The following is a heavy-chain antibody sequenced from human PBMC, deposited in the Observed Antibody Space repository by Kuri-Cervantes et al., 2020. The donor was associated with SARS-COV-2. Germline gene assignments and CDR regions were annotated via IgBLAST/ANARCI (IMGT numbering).Heavy chain of an antibody. CDR2: IITIFGTA. CDR3: ARSSEGPYYYYMDV. D-gene: IGHD3-10*01. J-gene: IGHJ6*03. V-gene: IGHV1-69*05. Sequence: KICCKAAGGTFSSYAISWVRQAPGQGLEWMGGIITIFGTANYAQKFQGRVTITTDESTSTAYMELSSLRSEATAVYYCARSSEGPYYYYMDVWGKGPTVTVSS. CDR1: GGTFSSYA.